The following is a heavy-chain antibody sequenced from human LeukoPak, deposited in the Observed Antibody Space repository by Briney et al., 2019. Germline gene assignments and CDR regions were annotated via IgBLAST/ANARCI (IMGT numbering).Heavy chain of an antibody. CDR3: TKGKLRSSWYWFDY. CDR1: GFTFGDYA. Sequence: GGSLRLSCTASGFTFGDYAMSWVRQAPGKGLEWVGFIRSKAYGGTTEYAASVKGRFTISRDDSKSIAYLQMNSLKTEDTAVYYCTKGKLRSSWYWFDYWGQGTLVTVSS. D-gene: IGHD2-8*02. CDR2: IRSKAYGGTT. J-gene: IGHJ4*02. V-gene: IGHV3-49*04.